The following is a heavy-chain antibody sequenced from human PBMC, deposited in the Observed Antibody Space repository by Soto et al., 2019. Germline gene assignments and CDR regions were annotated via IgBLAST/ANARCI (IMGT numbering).Heavy chain of an antibody. CDR1: GYAFINYA. J-gene: IGHJ4*02. CDR2: ISPSNDNS. V-gene: IGHV1-18*01. D-gene: IGHD1-7*01. CDR3: FRAGGNTGTSDY. Sequence: QVQMVQSGAEVKKPGTSVKVSCKASGYAFINYAVTWVRQAPGEGLEWMGWISPSNDNSYSGQKFQDRVPMSPNTFSNKSFIEPPRLTSYCAAVHFSFRAGGNTGTSDYWGQGTLVTVSS.